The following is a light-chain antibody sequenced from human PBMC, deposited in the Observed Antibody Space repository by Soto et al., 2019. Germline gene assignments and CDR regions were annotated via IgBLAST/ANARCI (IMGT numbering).Light chain of an antibody. CDR3: QQYVNSHYT. V-gene: IGKV3-20*01. Sequence: EIVLTQSPGTLSLSPGEEATLSCRASQSVSSSYLAWYQQKPGQTPRLLIYAASSRATGIPDRFSGSWSGTDFTLIISRLEPEDFAVYYSQQYVNSHYTCGEGTKLEIK. CDR1: QSVSSSY. J-gene: IGKJ2*01. CDR2: AAS.